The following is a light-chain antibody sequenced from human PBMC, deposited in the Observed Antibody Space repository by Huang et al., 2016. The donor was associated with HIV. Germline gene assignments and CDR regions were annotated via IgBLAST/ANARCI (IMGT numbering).Light chain of an antibody. CDR2: GAS. Sequence: EIVMTQSPATLSVSPGERATLSCRASQSVSSNVAWYQQKPGQVPRLLIYGASTRATGIRDRFSGSGSETEFTLSISSLRSEDFAFYYCQQYNNWPPDPTFGQGTKLEIK. CDR1: QSVSSN. CDR3: QQYNNWPPDPT. V-gene: IGKV3-15*01. J-gene: IGKJ2*01.